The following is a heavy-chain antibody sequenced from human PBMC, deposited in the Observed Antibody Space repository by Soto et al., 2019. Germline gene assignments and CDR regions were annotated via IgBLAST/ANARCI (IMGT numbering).Heavy chain of an antibody. V-gene: IGHV4-30-4*01. CDR2: IYYNGDT. D-gene: IGHD4-17*01. CDR1: GGFVSSGIYY. CDR3: ARDHGDEGGWFDP. Sequence: QVQLQESGPGLMKASQTLSLVCTVSGGFVSSGIYYWSWIRQPPGKGLEWIGYIYYNGDTFYNPSLKSRVAISLDMSKNQFSLKVNSVTAADTAVYYCARDHGDEGGWFDPWGQGTLVTVSS. J-gene: IGHJ5*02.